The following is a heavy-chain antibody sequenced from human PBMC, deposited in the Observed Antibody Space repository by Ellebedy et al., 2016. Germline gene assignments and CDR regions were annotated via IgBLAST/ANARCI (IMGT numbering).Heavy chain of an antibody. V-gene: IGHV3-23*01. Sequence: GESLKISXAASGFTFSTYAMSWVRQAPGKGLEWVSAVSGSGGTTYYADSVKGRFTISRDNSKNKLYLQMNSLRAEDTAVYYCARGSDTPKVYYYGMDVWGQGTTVTVSS. CDR2: VSGSGGTT. CDR3: ARGSDTPKVYYYGMDV. CDR1: GFTFSTYA. D-gene: IGHD5-18*01. J-gene: IGHJ6*02.